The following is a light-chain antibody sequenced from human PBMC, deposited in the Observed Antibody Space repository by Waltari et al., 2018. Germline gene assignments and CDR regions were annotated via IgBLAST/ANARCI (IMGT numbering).Light chain of an antibody. CDR2: RNT. V-gene: IGLV1-47*01. CDR3: ASWDDSLSHWV. Sequence: QSVPTQPPSASGTPGQRVSISCSGSSSNIGSTFVSLYQQLPGSAPKLLIIRNTQRSSGVPDRFSASKSGTSASLAISGLRSDDEGYYYCASWDDSLSHWVFGGGTKVTVL. CDR1: SSNIGSTF. J-gene: IGLJ3*02.